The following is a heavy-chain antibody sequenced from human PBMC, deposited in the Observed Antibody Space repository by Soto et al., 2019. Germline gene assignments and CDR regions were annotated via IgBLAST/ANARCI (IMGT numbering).Heavy chain of an antibody. Sequence: QVQLVQSGAAVKKPGSSVKVSCKASGGTFSSYAISWVRQAPGQGLEWMGGIIPIFGTADYAQKFQGRVTITADESTSTAYMELSRLRSEDTAVYYCARGEMATILSPYYYYGMDVWGQGTTVTVSS. CDR1: GGTFSSYA. CDR2: IIPIFGTA. D-gene: IGHD5-12*01. J-gene: IGHJ6*02. V-gene: IGHV1-69*12. CDR3: ARGEMATILSPYYYYGMDV.